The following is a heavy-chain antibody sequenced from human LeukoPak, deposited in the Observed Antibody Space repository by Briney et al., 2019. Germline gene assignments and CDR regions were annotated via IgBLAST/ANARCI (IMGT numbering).Heavy chain of an antibody. CDR2: IYYSGST. V-gene: IGHV4-59*01. CDR1: GGSISSYY. J-gene: IGHJ4*02. D-gene: IGHD2-2*01. Sequence: PSETLSLTCTVSGGSISSYYWSWIRQPPGKGLEWIGYIYYSGSTNYNPSLKSRVTISVDTSKNRFSLKLSSVTAADTAVYYCARLYCSSTSCHLDYWGQRTLVTVSS. CDR3: ARLYCSSTSCHLDY.